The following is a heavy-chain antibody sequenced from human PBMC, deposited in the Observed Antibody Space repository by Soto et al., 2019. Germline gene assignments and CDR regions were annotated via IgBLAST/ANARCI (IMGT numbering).Heavy chain of an antibody. CDR3: ARGRGGSYGGNSAHYDV. V-gene: IGHV3-33*01. Sequence: QVHLVESGGGVVQPGTSLRLSCEASGFTFSGFGMHWVRQTPGKGLEWVAVIWYDGSKEYFADCVKGRFTISRDNSTNALYLQMTSLRAEDSAIYYCARGRGGSYGGNSAHYDVWGQGTLVNVSS. CDR1: GFTFSGFG. J-gene: IGHJ3*01. D-gene: IGHD4-17*01. CDR2: IWYDGSKE.